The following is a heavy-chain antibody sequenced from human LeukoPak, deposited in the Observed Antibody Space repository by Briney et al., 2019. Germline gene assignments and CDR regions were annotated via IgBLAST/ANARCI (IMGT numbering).Heavy chain of an antibody. J-gene: IGHJ6*03. CDR1: GFTFSTYG. CDR3: GKGMRRDSPFYYYYYYMDV. CDR2: IRYDGSHT. Sequence: GGSLRLSCAASGFTFSTYGMHWARQAPGEGLEWVTFIRYDGSHTYYADSVKGRFTISRDNSKNTLYLQMNSLRAEDTAVYFCGKGMRRDSPFYYYYYYMDVWGIGTTVTVSS. D-gene: IGHD2-21*02. V-gene: IGHV3-30*02.